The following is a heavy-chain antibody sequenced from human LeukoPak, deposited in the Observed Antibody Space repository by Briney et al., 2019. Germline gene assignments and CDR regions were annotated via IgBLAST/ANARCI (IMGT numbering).Heavy chain of an antibody. J-gene: IGHJ4*02. V-gene: IGHV1-69*04. CDR2: IIPILGIA. CDR3: ASAPHVNYFDF. D-gene: IGHD2/OR15-2a*01. CDR1: GGTFSSYA. Sequence: VASVKVSCKASGGTFSSYAISWVRLAPGQGLEWMGRIIPILGIANYAQKFQGRVTITADKSTSTAYMELSSLRSEDTAVYYCASAPHVNYFDFWGQGALVTVST.